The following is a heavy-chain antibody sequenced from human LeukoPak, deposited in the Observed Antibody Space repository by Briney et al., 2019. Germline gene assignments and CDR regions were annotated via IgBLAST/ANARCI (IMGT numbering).Heavy chain of an antibody. CDR1: GYSFTSYW. D-gene: IGHD2-15*01. CDR2: IYPGDSDT. V-gene: IGHV5-51*01. CDR3: ARLESIRRIYMDV. J-gene: IGHJ6*03. Sequence: PGESLKISCKGSGYSFTSYWVGWVRQMPGKGLEWMGIIYPGDSDTRYSPSFQGQVTISADKSISTAYLQWSSLKASDTAMYYCARLESIRRIYMDVWGKGTTVTVSS.